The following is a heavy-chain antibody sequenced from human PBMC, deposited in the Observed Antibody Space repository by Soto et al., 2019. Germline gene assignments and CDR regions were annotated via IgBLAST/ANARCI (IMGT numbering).Heavy chain of an antibody. D-gene: IGHD6-19*01. CDR1: GFTFSSYA. Sequence: EVQLLESGGGLVQPGGSLRLSCAASGFTFSSYAMSWVRQAPGKGLEWVSAISGSGGSTYYADSVKGRFTISRDNSKNTLYLQMNRLRAEDTAVYYGAKGTGAKSKKEKNQSPYSSGWYTFSFDYCGQGTLVTVSS. V-gene: IGHV3-23*01. CDR3: AKGTGAKSKKEKNQSPYSSGWYTFSFDY. CDR2: ISGSGGST. J-gene: IGHJ4*02.